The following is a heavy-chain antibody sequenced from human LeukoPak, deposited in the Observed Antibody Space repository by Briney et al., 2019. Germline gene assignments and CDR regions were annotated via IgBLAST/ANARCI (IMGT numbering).Heavy chain of an antibody. V-gene: IGHV4-30-2*01. D-gene: IGHD6-13*01. Sequence: SETLSLTCAVSGGSISSGGYSWSWIRQPPGKGLEWIVYIYHSGSTYYNPSLKSRVTISVDRSKNQFSLKLSSVTAADTAVYYCARARGMAAAGTAGFDPWGQGTLVTVSS. CDR3: ARARGMAAAGTAGFDP. CDR2: IYHSGST. CDR1: GGSISSGGYS. J-gene: IGHJ5*02.